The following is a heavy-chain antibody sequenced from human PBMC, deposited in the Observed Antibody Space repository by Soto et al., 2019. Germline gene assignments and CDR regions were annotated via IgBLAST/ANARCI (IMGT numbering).Heavy chain of an antibody. CDR3: ARAGAAAGYKFDY. D-gene: IGHD6-13*01. CDR2: INAGNGNA. CDR1: GYTFTSYA. Sequence: GASVKVSCKASGYTFTSYAMHWVRQAPGQRLEWMGWINAGNGNAKYSQKFQGRVTITRDTSASTAYMELSSLRSEDTAVYYCARAGAAAGYKFDYWGQGTLVTVSS. J-gene: IGHJ4*02. V-gene: IGHV1-3*01.